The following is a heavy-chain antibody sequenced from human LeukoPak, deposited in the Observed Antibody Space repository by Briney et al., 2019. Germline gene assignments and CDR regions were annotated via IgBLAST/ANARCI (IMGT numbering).Heavy chain of an antibody. CDR1: GGSISSYY. V-gene: IGHV4-59*01. D-gene: IGHD6-13*01. CDR3: ARGVYIAAAQYAY. J-gene: IGHJ4*02. Sequence: PSETLSLTCTVSGGSISSYYWSWIRQPPGTGLEWIGYIYYSGTTNYNPSFKSRVTISVDTSKNQFSLKLSSVTAADTAVYYCARGVYIAAAQYAYWGQETVVTVSS. CDR2: IYYSGTT.